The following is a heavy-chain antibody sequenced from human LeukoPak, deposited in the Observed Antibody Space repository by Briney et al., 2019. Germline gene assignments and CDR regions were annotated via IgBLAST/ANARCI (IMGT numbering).Heavy chain of an antibody. Sequence: SVKVSCKASGYTFTGYYMHWVRQAPGQGLERMGWINPNSGGTNYAQKFQGRVTMTRDTSISTAYMELSRLRSDDTAVYYCARNSITVAGTGHDYWGQGTLVTVSS. CDR1: GYTFTGYY. D-gene: IGHD6-19*01. CDR2: INPNSGGT. V-gene: IGHV1-2*02. J-gene: IGHJ4*02. CDR3: ARNSITVAGTGHDY.